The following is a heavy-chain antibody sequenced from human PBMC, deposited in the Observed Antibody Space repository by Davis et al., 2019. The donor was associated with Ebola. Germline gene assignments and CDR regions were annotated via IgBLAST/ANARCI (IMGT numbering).Heavy chain of an antibody. V-gene: IGHV4-34*08. CDR1: GGTFSDHY. Sequence: MPSETLSLTCAVYGGTFSDHYWSWIRQPPGKGLEWIGEINHSGSTNYNPSLKSRVTISVDTSKNQFSLKLSSVTAADTAVYYCATPGRYCTNGVCYYYYYGMDVWGQGTTVTVSS. J-gene: IGHJ6*02. D-gene: IGHD2-8*01. CDR3: ATPGRYCTNGVCYYYYYGMDV. CDR2: INHSGST.